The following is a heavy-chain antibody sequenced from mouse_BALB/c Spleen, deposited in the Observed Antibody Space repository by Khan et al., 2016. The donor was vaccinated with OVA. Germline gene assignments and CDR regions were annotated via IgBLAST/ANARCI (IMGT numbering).Heavy chain of an antibody. V-gene: IGHV3-8*02. CDR3: AGASYRYAFDY. CDR2: IIYTGYT. Sequence: EVQLQESGPSLVKPSQTLSLTCSVTGYSITTGYWHWIRKFPGNNLEYMGYIIYTGYTYYNPSLKSRISITRHTSNNQYYLQLNSVTAEDTATYXCAGASYRYAFDYWGQGTLVTVSA. D-gene: IGHD2-14*01. J-gene: IGHJ3*01. CDR1: GYSITTGY.